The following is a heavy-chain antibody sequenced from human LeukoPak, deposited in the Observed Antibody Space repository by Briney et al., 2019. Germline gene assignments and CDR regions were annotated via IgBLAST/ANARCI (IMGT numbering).Heavy chain of an antibody. CDR2: IRAYHGNT. V-gene: IGHV1-18*01. CDR3: AAVFEYSSANWFEP. D-gene: IGHD6-6*01. J-gene: IGHJ5*02. Sequence: ASVKVSCKASGYTFTSSGISWVRQATGQGLEWMGWIRAYHGNTNYAQTRHGRVTMTRHTSTTTAYMALRGLACDDTAVYSCAAVFEYSSANWFEPWGEGTLVPVSS. CDR1: GYTFTSSG.